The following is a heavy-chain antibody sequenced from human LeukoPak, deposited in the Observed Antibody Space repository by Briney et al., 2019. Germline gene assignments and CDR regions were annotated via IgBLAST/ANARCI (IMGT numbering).Heavy chain of an antibody. V-gene: IGHV3-21*01. CDR1: GFTFSSYS. Sequence: PGGSLRLSCAASGFTFSSYSMNWVRQAPGKGLEWVSSISSSSSYIYYADSVKGQFTISRDNAKNSLYLQMNSLRAEDTAVYYCARATRGYSGYGPSGYYFDYWGQGTLVTVSS. D-gene: IGHD5-12*01. CDR3: ARATRGYSGYGPSGYYFDY. CDR2: ISSSSSYI. J-gene: IGHJ4*02.